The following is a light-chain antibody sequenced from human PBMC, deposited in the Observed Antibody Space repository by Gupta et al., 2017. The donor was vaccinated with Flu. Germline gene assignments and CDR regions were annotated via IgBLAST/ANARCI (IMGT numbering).Light chain of an antibody. J-gene: IGLJ3*02. CDR3: QTWATGILWV. V-gene: IGLV4-69*01. CDR2: INTDGSH. Sequence: QLVLPQSPSAPTPLGASLRLTCPLSSGQSSYAIAWHQQQPEKGPRYSMKINTDGSHTKGDVTPARFAGSSCGAERYITIAIHQAEDDADYYFQTWATGILWVFGGGTKLTVL. CDR1: SGQSSYA.